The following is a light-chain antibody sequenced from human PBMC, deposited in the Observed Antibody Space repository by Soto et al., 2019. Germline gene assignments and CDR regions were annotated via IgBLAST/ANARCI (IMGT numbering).Light chain of an antibody. CDR2: AAS. J-gene: IGKJ1*01. CDR1: HTVSSNY. V-gene: IGKV3-20*01. Sequence: IVLPQSPATLALSSGERANLPRRARHTVSSNYLAWYQQKRGQTPSLLIYAASTRATSIPDRFSGSGSGTDLTLTISRLEPEYFAVYYYQLYGTSPKAFGQSTKVDI. CDR3: QLYGTSPKA.